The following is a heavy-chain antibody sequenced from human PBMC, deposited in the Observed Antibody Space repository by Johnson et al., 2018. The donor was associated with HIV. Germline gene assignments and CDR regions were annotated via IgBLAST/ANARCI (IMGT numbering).Heavy chain of an antibody. J-gene: IGHJ3*01. CDR1: GFTVRSSY. V-gene: IGHV3-66*01. CDR2: IYSDGTT. D-gene: IGHD2-21*02. CDR3: TRGGGAYCGSDCLRTFDV. Sequence: VQLVESGGGLVQPGGSLRLSCAASGFTVRSSYMSWVRQAPGKGLEHVSVIYSDGTTYYADFVNGRFTISRDSSKDTLYLQMNSLRAEDTAVYYCTRGGGAYCGSDCLRTFDVWGQGTVLTVS.